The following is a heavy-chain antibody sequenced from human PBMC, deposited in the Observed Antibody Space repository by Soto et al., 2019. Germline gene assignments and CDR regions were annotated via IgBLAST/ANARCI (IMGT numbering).Heavy chain of an antibody. J-gene: IGHJ6*03. CDR2: IYYSGST. D-gene: IGHD6-13*01. Sequence: SETLSLTCTVSGGSISSYYWSWIRQPPGKGLEWIGYIYYSGSTNYNLSLKSRVTISVDTSKNQFSLKLSSVTAADTAVYYCASSAAAAGINYMDVWGKGTTVTVSS. CDR1: GGSISSYY. V-gene: IGHV4-59*01. CDR3: ASSAAAAGINYMDV.